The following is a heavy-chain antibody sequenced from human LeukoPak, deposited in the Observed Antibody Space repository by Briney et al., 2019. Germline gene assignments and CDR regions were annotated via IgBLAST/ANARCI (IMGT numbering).Heavy chain of an antibody. D-gene: IGHD2-15*01. Sequence: GGSLRLSCSASGFTLSSYWMHWVRQAPGKGLVWVSRINTDGSSTNYADSVKGRFTISRDNAKNSLFLQMNSLRAEDTAVYYCARVLRYCSGGNCYSGGLGYMDVWGKGTTVTISS. V-gene: IGHV3-74*01. CDR2: INTDGSST. CDR3: ARVLRYCSGGNCYSGGLGYMDV. CDR1: GFTLSSYW. J-gene: IGHJ6*03.